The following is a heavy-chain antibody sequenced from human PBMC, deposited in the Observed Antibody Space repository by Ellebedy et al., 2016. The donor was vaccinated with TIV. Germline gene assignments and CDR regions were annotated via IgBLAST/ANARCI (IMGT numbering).Heavy chain of an antibody. CDR2: LSGGGGST. CDR3: AKDPGGLTTMITPD. V-gene: IGHV3-23*01. D-gene: IGHD4-17*01. J-gene: IGHJ4*02. Sequence: GESLKISXTASGFTFSTYALSWVRQAPGKGLEWVSALSGGGGSTNYADSVKGRFTISRDNSKNTLYLQMNSLRAEDTAVYYCAKDPGGLTTMITPDWGQGTLVTVSS. CDR1: GFTFSTYA.